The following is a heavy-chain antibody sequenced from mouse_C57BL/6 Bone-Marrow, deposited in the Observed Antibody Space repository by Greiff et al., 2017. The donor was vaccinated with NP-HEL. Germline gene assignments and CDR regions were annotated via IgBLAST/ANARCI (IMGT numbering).Heavy chain of an antibody. CDR1: GYTFTSYG. Sequence: VKLMESGAELARPGASVKLSCKASGYTFTSYGISWVKQRTGQGLEWIGEIYPRSGNTYYNEKFKGKATLTADKSSSTAYMELRSLTSEDAAVYFCAREVRALWLDYWGQGTSVTVSS. CDR3: AREVRALWLDY. J-gene: IGHJ4*01. CDR2: IYPRSGNT. D-gene: IGHD1-1*02. V-gene: IGHV1-81*01.